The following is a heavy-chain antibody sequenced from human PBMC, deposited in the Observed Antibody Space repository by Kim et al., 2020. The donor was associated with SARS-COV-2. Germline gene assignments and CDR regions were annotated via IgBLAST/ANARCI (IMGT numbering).Heavy chain of an antibody. CDR3: ARQGASLVGASRCFDY. CDR2: IYYSGGT. J-gene: IGHJ4*01. Sequence: SETLSLTCTVSGGSISTTSYYWGWIRQPPGKGLEWIGYIYYSGGTSYNPSLKSRVTISVDTSKNQFSLKLSSVTAADTAVYYCARQGASLVGASRCFDY. V-gene: IGHV4-39*01. D-gene: IGHD1-26*01. CDR1: GGSISTTSYY.